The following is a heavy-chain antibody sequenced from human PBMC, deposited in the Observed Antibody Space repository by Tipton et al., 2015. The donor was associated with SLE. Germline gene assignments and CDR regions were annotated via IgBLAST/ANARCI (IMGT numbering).Heavy chain of an antibody. Sequence: TLSLTCTVSGGSISSSSYYWGWIRQPPGKGLEWIGSIYYSGSTYYNPSLKSRVTISVDTSKNQFSLKLSSVTAADTAVYYCAGGRRSIAARRGPAFDYWGQGTLVTVSS. V-gene: IGHV4-39*07. CDR1: GGSISSSSYY. J-gene: IGHJ4*02. D-gene: IGHD6-6*01. CDR2: IYYSGST. CDR3: AGGRRSIAARRGPAFDY.